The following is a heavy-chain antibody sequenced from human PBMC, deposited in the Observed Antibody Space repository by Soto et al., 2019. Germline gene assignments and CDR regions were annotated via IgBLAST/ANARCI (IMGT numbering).Heavy chain of an antibody. D-gene: IGHD3-9*01. Sequence: PGGSLRLSCASSGFTFSDYYMSWIRQAPGKGLEWVSYISSSSSYTNYADSVKGRFTISRDNAKNSLYLQMNSLRAEDTAVYYCARGLAVAGYCWFDPWGQGTLVTVSS. V-gene: IGHV3-11*06. CDR2: ISSSSSYT. CDR3: ARGLAVAGYCWFDP. J-gene: IGHJ5*02. CDR1: GFTFSDYY.